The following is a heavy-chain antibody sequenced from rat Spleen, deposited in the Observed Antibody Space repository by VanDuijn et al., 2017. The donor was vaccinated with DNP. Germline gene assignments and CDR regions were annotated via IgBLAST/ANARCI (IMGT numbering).Heavy chain of an antibody. CDR1: GFTFSNYY. CDR3: ARPELSGYPDY. V-gene: IGHV5-29*01. J-gene: IGHJ2*01. D-gene: IGHD1-4*01. CDR2: ISYNGGTP. Sequence: EVQLVESGGGLVQPGSSLKLSCAASGFTFSNYYIAWVRQAPAKGLEWVATISYNGGTPYYRDSVKGRFTISRDNAKSTLYLQMDSLRSEDTATYYCARPELSGYPDYWGQGVMVTVSS.